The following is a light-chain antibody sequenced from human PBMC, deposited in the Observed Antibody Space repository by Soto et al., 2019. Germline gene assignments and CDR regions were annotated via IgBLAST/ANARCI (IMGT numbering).Light chain of an antibody. CDR3: QQSYNTPPT. V-gene: IGKV1-39*01. J-gene: IGKJ4*01. CDR1: QRISSY. Sequence: DIQMTQSPSSLSASVGDRVTITCRASQRISSYLNWYKQKPGKATKLLIYAASSLQSGVPSRFSGSGSGKDFTFPIRSLQPEDFSTYYFQQSYNTPPTLGGGTKVDFK. CDR2: AAS.